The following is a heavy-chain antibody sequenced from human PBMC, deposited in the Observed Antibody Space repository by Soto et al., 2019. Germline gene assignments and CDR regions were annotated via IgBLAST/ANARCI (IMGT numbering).Heavy chain of an antibody. CDR1: GYTFTSYY. D-gene: IGHD2-2*01. J-gene: IGHJ5*02. CDR3: AREIYCSSTSCPDGANWFDP. CDR2: INPSGGST. V-gene: IGHV1-46*01. Sequence: QVQLVQSGAEVKKPGASVKVSCKASGYTFTSYYMHWVRQAPGQGLEWMGIINPSGGSTSYAQKFQGRVTMTRDTSTSTVYMELSSLRSKDTAVYYCAREIYCSSTSCPDGANWFDPWGQGTLVTVSS.